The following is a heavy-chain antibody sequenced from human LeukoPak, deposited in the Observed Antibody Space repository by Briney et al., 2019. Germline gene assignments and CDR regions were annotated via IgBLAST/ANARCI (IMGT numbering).Heavy chain of an antibody. J-gene: IGHJ5*02. CDR3: ARYDFWSGLRRWFDP. CDR2: INHSGST. V-gene: IGHV4-34*01. D-gene: IGHD3-3*01. Sequence: SETLSLTCAVYGGSFSGYYWSWIRQPPGKGLEWIGEINHSGSTIYNPSLKSRVTISVDTSKNQFSLKLSSVTAADTAVYYCARYDFWSGLRRWFDPWGQGTLVTVSS. CDR1: GGSFSGYY.